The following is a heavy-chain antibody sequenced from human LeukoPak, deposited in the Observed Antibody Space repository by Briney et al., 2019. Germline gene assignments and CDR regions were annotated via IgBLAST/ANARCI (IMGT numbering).Heavy chain of an antibody. CDR3: VRYVNSYGAFDY. D-gene: IGHD3-16*01. CDR2: IYYSGST. J-gene: IGHJ4*02. Sequence: PSETLSLTCTVSGDSINRSTYHWGWIRQPPGKGLEWIESIYYSGSTYYNPSLKSRVTISVDTSKNQFSLKLSSVTAADTAIYYCVRYVNSYGAFDYWGQGTLVTVSS. CDR1: GDSINRSTYH. V-gene: IGHV4-39*01.